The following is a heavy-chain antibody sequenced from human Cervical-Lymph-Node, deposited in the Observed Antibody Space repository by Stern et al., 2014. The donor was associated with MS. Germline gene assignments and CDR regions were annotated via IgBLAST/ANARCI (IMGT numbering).Heavy chain of an antibody. D-gene: IGHD4-17*01. CDR3: AKSTVTSLSDY. Sequence: VPLVESGGGLVHPGGSPRLSCPASGFTFTRHAMSRVRQSPGTGLDWVSATSGNGGSTPYADTVKRRFPISIENTKNTLYPPINSLRAEDTAVYYCAKSTVTSLSDYGGQGTLVTVSS. J-gene: IGHJ4*02. V-gene: IGHV3-23*04. CDR2: TSGNGGST. CDR1: GFTFTRHA.